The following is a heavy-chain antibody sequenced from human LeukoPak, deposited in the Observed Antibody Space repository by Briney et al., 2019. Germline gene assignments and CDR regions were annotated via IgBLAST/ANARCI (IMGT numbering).Heavy chain of an antibody. V-gene: IGHV1-2*02. CDR2: MNPSDNGV. CDR1: GYTFTDRY. D-gene: IGHD6-13*01. CDR3: TTNAAALDY. Sequence: ASVKVSCKASGYTFTDRYIHWVRQAPGQGLEWMGWMNPSDNGVNYAQKFQGRVAMTRDTSISTAYVEVTRLTSDDTAVYYCTTNAAALDYWGQGTLVTVSS. J-gene: IGHJ4*02.